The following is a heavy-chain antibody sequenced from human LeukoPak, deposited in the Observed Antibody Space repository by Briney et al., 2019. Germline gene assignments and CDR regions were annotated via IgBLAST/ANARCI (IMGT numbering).Heavy chain of an antibody. V-gene: IGHV3-23*01. CDR3: ATYYDFWSGYMYYFDY. D-gene: IGHD3-3*01. CDR2: ISGSGGTT. J-gene: IGHJ4*02. CDR1: GFTFSSYA. Sequence: GGSLRLSCAASGFTFSSYAMSWVRQAPGKGLEWVSAISGSGGTTYYADSVKGRFTVSRDNSKNTLYLQMNSLTAEDTAVYYCATYYDFWSGYMYYFDYWGQGTLVTVSS.